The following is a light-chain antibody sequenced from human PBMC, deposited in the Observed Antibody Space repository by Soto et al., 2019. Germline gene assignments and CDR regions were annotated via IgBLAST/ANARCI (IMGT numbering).Light chain of an antibody. Sequence: SYELTQPPSVSVAPGQTARITCGGNNIGSESVHWYQKKPGQAPVLVVYDDSDRPSGIPERFSGSNSGNTATLTISGTQAMDEADYYCQAWDSSTVVFGGGTKLTVL. V-gene: IGLV3-21*02. CDR1: NIGSES. CDR3: QAWDSSTVV. CDR2: DDS. J-gene: IGLJ2*01.